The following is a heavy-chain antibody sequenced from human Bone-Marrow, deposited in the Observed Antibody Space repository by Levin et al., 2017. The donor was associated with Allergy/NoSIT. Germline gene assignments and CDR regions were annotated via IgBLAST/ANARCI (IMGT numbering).Heavy chain of an antibody. CDR1: GLSLGNFA. Sequence: GGSLRLSCAASGLSLGNFAMDWVRQAPGKGLEWVSSISKNGDTYYADSVKGRFTMSRDNAKDTVFLHMNNLSGDETAVYYCAREPLGVSMVVERAWFDPWGQGTQVTVSS. CDR3: AREPLGVSMVVERAWFDP. CDR2: ISKNGDT. D-gene: IGHD2-2*01. J-gene: IGHJ5*02. V-gene: IGHV3-23*01.